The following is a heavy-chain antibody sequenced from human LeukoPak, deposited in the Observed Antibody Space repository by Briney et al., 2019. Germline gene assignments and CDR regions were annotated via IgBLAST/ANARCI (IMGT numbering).Heavy chain of an antibody. Sequence: PGASVKVSCKASGYTFTSYGISWVRQAPGQGLEWMGWISAYNGHTNYAQRLQGRVTMTRDMSTTTDYMELSSLRSEDTAVYYCARDNSVGDVAWWFDPWGQGTLVTVSS. D-gene: IGHD1-26*01. J-gene: IGHJ5*02. CDR2: ISAYNGHT. V-gene: IGHV1-18*01. CDR1: GYTFTSYG. CDR3: ARDNSVGDVAWWFDP.